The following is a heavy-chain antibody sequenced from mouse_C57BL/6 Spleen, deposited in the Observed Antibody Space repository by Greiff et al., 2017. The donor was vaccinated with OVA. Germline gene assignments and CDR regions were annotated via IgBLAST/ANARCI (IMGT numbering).Heavy chain of an antibody. Sequence: EVMLVESGEGLVKPGGSLKLSCAASGFTFSSYAMSWVRQTPEKRLEWVAYISSGGDYIYYADTVKGRFTISRDNARNTLYLQMSSLKSEDTAMYYCTRDRRVTTDYAMDYWGQGTSVTVSS. CDR2: ISSGGDYI. CDR1: GFTFSSYA. CDR3: TRDRRVTTDYAMDY. J-gene: IGHJ4*01. V-gene: IGHV5-9-1*02. D-gene: IGHD2-2*01.